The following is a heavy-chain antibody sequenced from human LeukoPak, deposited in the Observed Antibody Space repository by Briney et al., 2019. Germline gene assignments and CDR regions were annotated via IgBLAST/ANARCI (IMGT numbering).Heavy chain of an antibody. D-gene: IGHD3-22*01. V-gene: IGHV3-53*01. Sequence: GGSLRLSCAASGFTVSTNFMSWVRQVPGKGLEWVSVIYGGGSTYYADSVKGRFTISRDNSKNTLYLQMNSLRAEDTAVYYCATVYYDSSGYSQAFDYWGQGTLVTVSS. CDR2: IYGGGST. CDR3: ATVYYDSSGYSQAFDY. J-gene: IGHJ4*02. CDR1: GFTVSTNF.